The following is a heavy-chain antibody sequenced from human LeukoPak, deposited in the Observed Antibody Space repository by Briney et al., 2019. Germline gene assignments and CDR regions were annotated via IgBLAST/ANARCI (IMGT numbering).Heavy chain of an antibody. CDR1: GGSISSYY. CDR2: IYYSGST. CDR3: ARGGDPGVTEEYNWFDP. Sequence: SETLSLTCTVSGGSISSYYWNWIRQPPGKGLEWIGYIYYSGSTNYNPSLKSRVTISVDTSKNQFSLKLSSVTAADTAVYYCARGGDPGVTEEYNWFDPWGQGTLVTVSS. D-gene: IGHD7-27*01. V-gene: IGHV4-59*01. J-gene: IGHJ5*02.